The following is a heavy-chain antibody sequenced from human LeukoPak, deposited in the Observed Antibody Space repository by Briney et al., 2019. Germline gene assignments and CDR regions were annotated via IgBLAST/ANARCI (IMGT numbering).Heavy chain of an antibody. J-gene: IGHJ4*02. V-gene: IGHV4-34*01. Sequence: SETLSLTCAVYGGSFSGYYWSWIRQPPGKGLEWIGSIYYSGSTYYNPSLKSRVTISVDTSKNQFSLKLSSVTAADTAVYYCARQRGGNYYDSSGYYPHDYWGQGTLVTVSS. D-gene: IGHD3-22*01. CDR1: GGSFSGYY. CDR2: IYYSGST. CDR3: ARQRGGNYYDSSGYYPHDY.